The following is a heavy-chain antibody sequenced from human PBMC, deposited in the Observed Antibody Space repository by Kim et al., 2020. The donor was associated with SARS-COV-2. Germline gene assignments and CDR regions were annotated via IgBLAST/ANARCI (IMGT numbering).Heavy chain of an antibody. CDR1: GFTFSSYG. D-gene: IGHD3-10*01. V-gene: IGHV3-30*18. Sequence: GGSLRLSCAASGFTFSSYGMHWVRQAPGKGLEWVAVISYDGSNKYYADSVKGRFTISRDNSKNTLYLQINRLRAEDTAVYYCAKDLGYYGSVRSRGMDVWGQGTTVTVSS. CDR3: AKDLGYYGSVRSRGMDV. J-gene: IGHJ6*02. CDR2: ISYDGSNK.